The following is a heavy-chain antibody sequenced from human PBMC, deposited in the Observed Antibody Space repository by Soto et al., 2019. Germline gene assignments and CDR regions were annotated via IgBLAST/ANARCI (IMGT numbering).Heavy chain of an antibody. CDR1: GGTFSSYT. J-gene: IGHJ5*02. Sequence: GASVKVSCKASGGTFSSYTISWVRQAPGQGLEWMGRVIPILGIANYAQKFQGSVTITADKSTSTAYMELSSLRSEDTAVYYCASMSYGSGSSWFDPWGQGTLVTVSS. CDR3: ASMSYGSGSSWFDP. CDR2: VIPILGIA. D-gene: IGHD3-10*01. V-gene: IGHV1-69*02.